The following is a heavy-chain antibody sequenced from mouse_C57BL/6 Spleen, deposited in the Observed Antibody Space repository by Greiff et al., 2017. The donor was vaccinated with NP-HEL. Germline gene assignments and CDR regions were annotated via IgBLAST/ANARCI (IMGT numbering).Heavy chain of an antibody. J-gene: IGHJ1*03. CDR1: GYTFTDYN. CDR2: INPNNGGT. V-gene: IGHV1-18*01. Sequence: EVQLQQSGPELVKPGASVKITCKASGYTFTDYNMDWVKQSHGKSLEWIGDINPNNGGTIYNQKFKGKATLTVDKSSSTAYMALRCLTSEVTAVYYCARRYYHGYFDVWGTGTMVTVSS. D-gene: IGHD1-1*02. CDR3: ARRYYHGYFDV.